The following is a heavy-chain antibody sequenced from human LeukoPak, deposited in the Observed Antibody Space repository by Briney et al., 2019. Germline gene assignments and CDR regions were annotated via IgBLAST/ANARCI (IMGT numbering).Heavy chain of an antibody. D-gene: IGHD6-13*01. CDR3: ARDRQQLVLGY. CDR1: GYSISSGYY. V-gene: IGHV4-38-2*02. J-gene: IGHJ4*02. CDR2: IYHSGNT. Sequence: PSETLSLTCTVSGYSISSGYYWGWIRQPPGKGLEWIGSIYHSGNTYYNPSLKSRVTISVDTSKNQFSLKLSSVTAADTAVYYCARDRQQLVLGYWGQGTLVTVSS.